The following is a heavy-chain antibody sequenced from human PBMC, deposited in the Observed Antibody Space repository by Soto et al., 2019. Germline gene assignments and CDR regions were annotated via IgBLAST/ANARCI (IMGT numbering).Heavy chain of an antibody. D-gene: IGHD2-15*01. V-gene: IGHV1-2*04. J-gene: IGHJ6*03. CDR2: INPNSGGT. CDR3: ARDSRRYCSGGSCYSRSYYYYMDV. Sequence: GASVKVSCKASGDTFTGYYMHWVRQAPGQGLEWMGWINPNSGGTNYAQKFQGWVTMTRATSISTAYMELSRLRSDDTAVYYCARDSRRYCSGGSCYSRSYYYYMDVWGKGTTVTVSS. CDR1: GDTFTGYY.